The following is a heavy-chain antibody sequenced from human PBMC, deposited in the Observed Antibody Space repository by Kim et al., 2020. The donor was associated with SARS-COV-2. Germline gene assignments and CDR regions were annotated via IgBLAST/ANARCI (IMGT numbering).Heavy chain of an antibody. J-gene: IGHJ4*02. V-gene: IGHV3-53*01. Sequence: GGSLRLSCAASGFTVSSNYMSWVRQAPGKGLEWVSVIYSGGSTYYADSVKGRFTISRDNSKNTLYLQMNSLRAEDTAVYYCARAGGLWFGGNDYWGQGTLVTVSS. CDR2: IYSGGST. D-gene: IGHD3-10*01. CDR3: ARAGGLWFGGNDY. CDR1: GFTVSSNY.